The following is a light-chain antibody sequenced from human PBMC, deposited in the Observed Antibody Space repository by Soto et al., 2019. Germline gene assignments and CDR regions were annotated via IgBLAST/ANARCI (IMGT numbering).Light chain of an antibody. Sequence: ALTQPASLSGSPGQSITISCTGTSSDIGAYDYVSWFQQHPGKAPKLMISEVNTRPSGVSNRFSGSKSGNTASLTISGLQADDEGYYYCSSYTSRSTLYVFGTGTKVTVL. V-gene: IGLV2-14*01. CDR3: SSYTSRSTLYV. CDR1: SSDIGAYDY. CDR2: EVN. J-gene: IGLJ1*01.